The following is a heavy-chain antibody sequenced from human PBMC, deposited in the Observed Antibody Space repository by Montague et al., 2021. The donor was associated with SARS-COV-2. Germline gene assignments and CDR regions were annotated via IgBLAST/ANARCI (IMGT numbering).Heavy chain of an antibody. V-gene: IGHV4-34*01. D-gene: IGHD2-2*01. CDR2: INHNGST. Sequence: SETLPLTCVVYGGSFSGYHWSWIRQPPGKGLEWIGEINHNGSTTYTPSLKSRVTISIDTSKNQFSLKLNSVTAADTAVYYCARGPVPAAFDIWGQGTMVTVSS. CDR1: GGSFSGYH. CDR3: ARGPVPAAFDI. J-gene: IGHJ3*02.